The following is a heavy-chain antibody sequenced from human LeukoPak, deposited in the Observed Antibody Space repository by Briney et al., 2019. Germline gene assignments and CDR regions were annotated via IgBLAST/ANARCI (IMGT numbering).Heavy chain of an antibody. V-gene: IGHV1-2*02. D-gene: IGHD3-10*01. J-gene: IGHJ5*02. Sequence: ASVKVSCKASGYTFTGYYMHWVRQAPGHGLEWMGWINPKSGGTNYAQKCQGRVTIARDTSIHTAYMELSSLRSEGTAVYYCARATAGVRGVIITINWFFPCGPRTLVTVSS. CDR3: ARATAGVRGVIITINWFFP. CDR2: INPKSGGT. CDR1: GYTFTGYY.